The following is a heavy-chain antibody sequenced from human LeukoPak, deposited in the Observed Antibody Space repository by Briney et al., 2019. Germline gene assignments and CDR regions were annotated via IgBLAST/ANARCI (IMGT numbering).Heavy chain of an antibody. CDR1: GGSISSGGYY. J-gene: IGHJ6*03. CDR2: IYYSGST. CDR3: ARVYLEPFYYYYMDV. V-gene: IGHV4-31*03. D-gene: IGHD1-1*01. Sequence: SQTLSLTCTVSGGSISSGGYYWSWIRQHPGKGLEWIGYIYYSGSTYYNPSLKSRVTISVDTSKNQFSLKLSSVTAADTAVYYCARVYLEPFYYYYMDVWGKGTTVTVSS.